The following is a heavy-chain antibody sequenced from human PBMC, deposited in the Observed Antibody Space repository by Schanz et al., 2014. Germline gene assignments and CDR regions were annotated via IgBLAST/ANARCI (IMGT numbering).Heavy chain of an antibody. CDR1: GFTFSDYW. CDR3: ARIGGSVFDY. CDR2: IGNGGVTI. V-gene: IGHV3-11*01. Sequence: QVQLVDSGGGLVKPGGSLRLSCTASGFTFSDYWMSWVRQAPGRGLEWVSYIGNGGVTIYYADSVKGRFTISRDNSKNALYLQMNSLRAEDTAVYYCARIGGSVFDYWAQGTLVTVSS. D-gene: IGHD3-10*01. J-gene: IGHJ4*02.